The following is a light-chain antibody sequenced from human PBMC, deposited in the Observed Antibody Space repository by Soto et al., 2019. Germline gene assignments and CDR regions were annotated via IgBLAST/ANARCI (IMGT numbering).Light chain of an antibody. Sequence: ETVLTQSPGTLSLSPGERATVSCRASQSVGGSSLAWYQQRPGQAPRLLIYDKSKRATGIPDRFSGSGSGTDFTLTISRLEPEDFAVYYCQQYQNSPRTFGQGTKVDIK. V-gene: IGKV3-20*01. J-gene: IGKJ1*01. CDR3: QQYQNSPRT. CDR1: QSVGGSS. CDR2: DKS.